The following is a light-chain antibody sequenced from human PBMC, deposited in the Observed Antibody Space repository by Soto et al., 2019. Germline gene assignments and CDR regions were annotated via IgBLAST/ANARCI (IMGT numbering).Light chain of an antibody. CDR2: AAS. V-gene: IGKV1-5*01. CDR3: QQYNSYSGT. CDR1: HTISSW. Sequence: DIHMNKSPSTLSAYVGDRVSIACRASHTISSWVAWYQQKPGKAPRLLIYAASSLQSGVPSRFSGSGSGTEFTLTISSLQPDDFATYYCQQYNSYSGTFGQVTKVDIK. J-gene: IGKJ1*01.